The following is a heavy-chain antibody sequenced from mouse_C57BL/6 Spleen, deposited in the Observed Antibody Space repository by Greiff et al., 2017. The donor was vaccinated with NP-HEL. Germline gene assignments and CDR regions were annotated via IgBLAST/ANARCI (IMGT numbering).Heavy chain of an antibody. CDR2: INYDGSST. CDR3: ARYGNYEYFDV. Sequence: EVHLVESEGGLVQPGSSMKLSCTASGFTFSDYYMAWVRQVPEKGLEWVANINYDGSSTYYLDSLKSRFIISRDNAKNILYLQLSSLKSEDTATYYCARYGNYEYFDVWGTGTTVTVSS. D-gene: IGHD2-1*01. J-gene: IGHJ1*03. V-gene: IGHV5-16*01. CDR1: GFTFSDYY.